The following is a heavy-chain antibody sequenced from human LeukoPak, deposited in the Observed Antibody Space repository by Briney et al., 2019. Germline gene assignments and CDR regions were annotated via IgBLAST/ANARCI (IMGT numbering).Heavy chain of an antibody. Sequence: PGGSLRLSCAASGFTFSSYEMNWVRQAPGKGLEWVSYITRSGSAIYYAGSVKGRFTVSGDNAKNSLYLQMNSLRAEDTAVYYCASVLNWGQGTLVTVSS. CDR3: ASVLN. V-gene: IGHV3-48*03. D-gene: IGHD6-6*01. CDR1: GFTFSSYE. CDR2: ITRSGSAI. J-gene: IGHJ4*02.